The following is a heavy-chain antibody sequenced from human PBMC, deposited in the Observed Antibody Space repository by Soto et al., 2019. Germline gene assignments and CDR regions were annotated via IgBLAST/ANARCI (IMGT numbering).Heavy chain of an antibody. J-gene: IGHJ5*02. CDR1: GLAFSTYW. CDR2: INFDGSTT. V-gene: IGHV3-74*01. Sequence: GGSLRLSCEVSGLAFSTYWMHWVRQAPGKGLVWVARINFDGSTTTYADSVKGRFINPDTSKNQFSLQLNSVTPEDTAVYYCARVTWGEQISWFDPWGQGTLVTVSS. D-gene: IGHD3-16*01. CDR3: ARVTWGEQISWFDP.